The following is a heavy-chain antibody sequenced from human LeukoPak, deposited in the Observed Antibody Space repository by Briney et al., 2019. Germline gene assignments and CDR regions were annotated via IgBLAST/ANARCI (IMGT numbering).Heavy chain of an antibody. D-gene: IGHD3-3*01. CDR1: GGSFSGYY. Sequence: PSETLSLTCAVYGGSFSGYYWSWIRQPPGKGLEWIGEINHSGSTNYNPSLKSRVTISVDTSKNQFSLKLSSVTAADTAVYYCARRGPLFWSGYYDYWGQGTLVTVSS. CDR3: ARRGPLFWSGYYDY. V-gene: IGHV4-34*01. J-gene: IGHJ4*02. CDR2: INHSGST.